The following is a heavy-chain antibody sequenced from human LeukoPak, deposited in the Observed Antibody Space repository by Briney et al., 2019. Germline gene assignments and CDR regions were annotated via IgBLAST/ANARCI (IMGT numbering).Heavy chain of an antibody. V-gene: IGHV4-61*02. Sequence: PSETLSLTCTVSGGSTSSGSYYWSWIRQPAGNGLEWIGRIYTSGSTNYNPSLKSRVTISVDTSKNQFSLKLSSVTAADTAVYYCARVEARRERWLQHFDYWGEGTLVTVSS. CDR2: IYTSGST. CDR1: GGSTSSGSYY. D-gene: IGHD5-24*01. CDR3: ARVEARRERWLQHFDY. J-gene: IGHJ4*02.